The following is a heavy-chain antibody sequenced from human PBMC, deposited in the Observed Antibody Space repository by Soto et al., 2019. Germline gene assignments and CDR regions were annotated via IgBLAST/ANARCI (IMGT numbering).Heavy chain of an antibody. CDR3: ARQEDITTWYLKY. J-gene: IGHJ4*02. CDR1: GFTFSAYA. D-gene: IGHD2-15*01. CDR2: ISGSGGAT. V-gene: IGHV3-23*01. Sequence: EVQLESGGGVVQPGGSLRLSCAASGFTFSAYAMSWVRQAPGKGLAWVSVISGSGGATYYADSVKGRFTISRDNSKNTLYLQMNSLRAEDTAVYYCARQEDITTWYLKYWGQGTLVTVSS.